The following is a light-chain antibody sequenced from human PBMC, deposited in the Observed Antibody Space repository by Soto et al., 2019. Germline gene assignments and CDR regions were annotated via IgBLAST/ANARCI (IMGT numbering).Light chain of an antibody. CDR3: QQHHGSPFT. V-gene: IGKV3-20*01. CDR1: QSVPSNY. Sequence: EIVLTQSPGTLSLSPGERATLSCRASQSVPSNYIAWYQQKPGQAPRLLIHDAASRATGIPDRFSGSGSGTDFTLTISRLEPEDFAVYYCQQHHGSPFTFGPGTKVDIK. J-gene: IGKJ3*01. CDR2: DAA.